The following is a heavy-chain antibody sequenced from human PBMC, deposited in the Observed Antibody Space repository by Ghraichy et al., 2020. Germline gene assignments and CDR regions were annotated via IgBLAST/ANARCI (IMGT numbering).Heavy chain of an antibody. CDR2: ISWDGGST. Sequence: GGSLRLSCAASGFTFDDYTMHWVRQAPGKGLEWVSLISWDGGSTYYTDSVKGRFTISRDNSKNSLYLQMNSLRTEDTVLYYCAKEKTSGVISAASTGPYFGYWGQGTLVTVAS. CDR3: AKEKTSGVISAASTGPYFGY. J-gene: IGHJ4*02. D-gene: IGHD6-13*01. CDR1: GFTFDDYT. V-gene: IGHV3-43*01.